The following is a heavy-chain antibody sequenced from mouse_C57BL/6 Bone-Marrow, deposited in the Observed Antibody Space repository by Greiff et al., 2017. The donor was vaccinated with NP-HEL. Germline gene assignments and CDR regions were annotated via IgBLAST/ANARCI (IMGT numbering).Heavy chain of an antibody. CDR1: GYTFTSYG. J-gene: IGHJ2*01. CDR3: ATPLYDGPLYFDY. Sequence: VQGVESGAELARPGASVKLSCKASGYTFTSYGISWVKQRTGQGLEWIGEIYPRSGNTYYNEKFKGKATLTADKSSSTAYMELRSLTSEDSAVYFCATPLYDGPLYFDYWGQGTTLTVSS. V-gene: IGHV1-81*01. D-gene: IGHD2-3*01. CDR2: IYPRSGNT.